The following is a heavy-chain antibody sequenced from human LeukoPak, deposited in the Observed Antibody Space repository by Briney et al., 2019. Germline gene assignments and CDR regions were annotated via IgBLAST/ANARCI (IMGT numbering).Heavy chain of an antibody. J-gene: IGHJ4*02. Sequence: GGSLRLSCTGSGLTFSDYTMSWVRQAPGKGLEWVGFIRTKAYGGTTQYAASVKSKFTISRDDSKSIAYLQMNSLKTEDTAVYFCTRVLVRTTDYYFDYWGQGTLVTVSS. CDR3: TRVLVRTTDYYFDY. V-gene: IGHV3-49*04. D-gene: IGHD4-11*01. CDR1: GLTFSDYT. CDR2: IRTKAYGGTT.